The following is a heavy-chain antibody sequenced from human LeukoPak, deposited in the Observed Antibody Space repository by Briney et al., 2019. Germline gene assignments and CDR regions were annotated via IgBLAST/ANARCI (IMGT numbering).Heavy chain of an antibody. V-gene: IGHV3-66*01. Sequence: GGSLRLSCAASGFTVSSDYMGWVRQAPEKGLEWVSLISSGGSTYYADSLKGRFTISRDNSKNTLYLQMNSLRAEDTAVYYCARDLNYYDSSGYPRWGQGTLVTVSS. CDR2: ISSGGST. J-gene: IGHJ4*02. CDR1: GFTVSSDY. D-gene: IGHD3-22*01. CDR3: ARDLNYYDSSGYPR.